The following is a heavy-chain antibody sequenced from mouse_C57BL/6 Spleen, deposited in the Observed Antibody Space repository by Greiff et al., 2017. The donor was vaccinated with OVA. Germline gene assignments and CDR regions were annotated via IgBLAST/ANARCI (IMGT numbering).Heavy chain of an antibody. J-gene: IGHJ4*01. V-gene: IGHV1-64*01. D-gene: IGHD1-1*01. CDR3: ARDNYGSYAMDY. CDR1: GYTFTSYW. CDR2: IHPNSGST. Sequence: QVQLQQPGAEVVKPGASVKLSCKASGYTFTSYWMHWVKQRPGQGLEWIGMIHPNSGSTNYNEKFKSKATLTVDKSSSTAYMQLSSLTSEDSAVYYCARDNYGSYAMDYWGQGTSVTVSS.